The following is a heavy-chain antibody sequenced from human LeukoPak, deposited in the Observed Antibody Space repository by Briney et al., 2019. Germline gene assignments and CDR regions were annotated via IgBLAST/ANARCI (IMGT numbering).Heavy chain of an antibody. J-gene: IGHJ4*02. CDR3: ARVIVGATSGRNYFDY. Sequence: ASVKVSCKASGYTFTTYYIHWVRQAPGQGLEWMXXXXPSGGSTRYAQKFQGRVTMTKDTSTSTVYMELSSLRSEDTAVYYCARVIVGATSGRNYFDYWGQGTLVTVSS. V-gene: IGHV1-46*01. D-gene: IGHD1-26*01. CDR2: XXPSGGST. CDR1: GYTFTTYY.